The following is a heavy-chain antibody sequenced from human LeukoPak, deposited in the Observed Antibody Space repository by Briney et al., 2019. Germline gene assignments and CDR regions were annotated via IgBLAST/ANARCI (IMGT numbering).Heavy chain of an antibody. D-gene: IGHD3-10*01. CDR2: ISSSGRA. CDR1: GGSVSIYY. V-gene: IGHV4-4*07. Sequence: SETLSLTCSVSGGSVSIYYWGGRRQPAGKGMESIWRISSSGRADYNPSLKSRLTMSIDMSKNQFSLTLSSVTAADTAAYYCARDSIRGIMADFFDSWGQGTLVTVSS. J-gene: IGHJ4*02. CDR3: ARDSIRGIMADFFDS.